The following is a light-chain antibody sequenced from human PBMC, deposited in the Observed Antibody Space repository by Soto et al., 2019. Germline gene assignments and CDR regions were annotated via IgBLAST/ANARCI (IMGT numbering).Light chain of an antibody. V-gene: IGKV3-20*01. J-gene: IGKJ2*01. CDR1: QTVSSDY. Sequence: IELTQSPDTLSLSPGERATLSCRASQTVSSDYLAWYQQKPGQAPRLLIYAASTRATGIPDRFSGSGSGTDFTLTITKLEPEDFGMYYSRQYGNSPWMYTFGRGTKVEIK. CDR3: RQYGNSPWMYT. CDR2: AAS.